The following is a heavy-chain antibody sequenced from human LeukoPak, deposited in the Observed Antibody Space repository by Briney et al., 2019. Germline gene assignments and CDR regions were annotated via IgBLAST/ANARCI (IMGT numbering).Heavy chain of an antibody. CDR1: GGSISSYY. V-gene: IGHV4-4*07. D-gene: IGHD2-15*01. CDR3: AVGYCSGGSCYGVDY. CDR2: IYTSGST. J-gene: IGHJ4*02. Sequence: SETLSLTCTVSGGSISSYYWSWIRQPAGKGLEWIGRIYTSGSTNYNPSLKSRVTMSVDTSKNQFSLKLSSATAADTAVYYCAVGYCSGGSCYGVDYWGQGTLVTVSS.